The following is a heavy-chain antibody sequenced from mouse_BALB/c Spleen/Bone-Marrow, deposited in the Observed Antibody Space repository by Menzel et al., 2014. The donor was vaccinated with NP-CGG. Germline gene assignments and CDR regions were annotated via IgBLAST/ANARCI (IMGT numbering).Heavy chain of an antibody. D-gene: IGHD1-1*01. J-gene: IGHJ1*01. V-gene: IGHV4-1*02. Sequence: EVMLVESGGGLVRPGGSLKLSCAASGFDFSRYWMSWVRQAPGKGLEWIGEINPESSTINYTPSLKDKFTISRDDVKNTLYLQMSKVRSEDTALYYCARLNYYGNLFVWGAGTTVTVSS. CDR1: GFDFSRYW. CDR3: ARLNYYGNLFV. CDR2: INPESSTI.